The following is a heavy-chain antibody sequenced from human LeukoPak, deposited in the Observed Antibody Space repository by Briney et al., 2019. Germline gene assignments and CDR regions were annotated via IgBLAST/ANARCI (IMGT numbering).Heavy chain of an antibody. CDR3: ARVVGYCSSTSCLYGMDV. CDR2: ISAYNGNT. Sequence: VASVKVSSKPSGYTFTTYVISWVRQAPGQGLEWMGWISAYNGNTNYAQKLQGRVTMTTDTSTSTAYMELRSLRSDDTAVYYCARVVGYCSSTSCLYGMDVWGQGTTATVSS. V-gene: IGHV1-18*01. D-gene: IGHD2-2*01. CDR1: GYTFTTYV. J-gene: IGHJ6*02.